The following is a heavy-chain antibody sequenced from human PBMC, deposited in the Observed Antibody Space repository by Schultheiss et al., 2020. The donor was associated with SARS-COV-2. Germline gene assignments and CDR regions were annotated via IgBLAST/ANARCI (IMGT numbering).Heavy chain of an antibody. V-gene: IGHV3-53*01. D-gene: IGHD6-6*01. Sequence: GESLKISCAASGFTFSSYSMNWVRQGPGKGLEWVSVIYSGGSTYYADSVKGRFTISRDNSKNTLYLQMNSLRAEDTAVYYCARDRRQLGHALDYWGQGTLVTVSS. CDR3: ARDRRQLGHALDY. J-gene: IGHJ4*02. CDR1: GFTFSSYS. CDR2: IYSGGST.